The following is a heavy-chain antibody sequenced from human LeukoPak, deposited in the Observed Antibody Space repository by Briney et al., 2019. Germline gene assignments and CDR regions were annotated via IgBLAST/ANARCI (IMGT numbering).Heavy chain of an antibody. D-gene: IGHD5-24*01. CDR3: ARVEDGYNPGAFDV. CDR1: GFTFRDYY. Sequence: PGGSLRLSCAASGFTFRDYYMTWIRQAPGKGLEWISYISSSGSTMYYADSVKGRFTISRDNAENSLYLQMNSLRAEDTAVYYCARVEDGYNPGAFDVWGQGTMVSVSS. V-gene: IGHV3-11*01. J-gene: IGHJ3*01. CDR2: ISSSGSTM.